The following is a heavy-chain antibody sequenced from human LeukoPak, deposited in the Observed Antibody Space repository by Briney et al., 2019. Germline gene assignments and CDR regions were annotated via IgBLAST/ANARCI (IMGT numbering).Heavy chain of an antibody. D-gene: IGHD1-26*01. CDR2: INPNTGDS. V-gene: IGHV1-2*06. J-gene: IGHJ6*03. CDR1: GYTFIDFY. Sequence: GASVKVSCKASGYTFIDFYIHWVRQAPGQGLEWMGRINPNTGDSNFAQNFEGRVTMTRDTSISTAYMELSSLRSEDTAVYYCARAPPSWSLGYYYYYYMDVWGKGTTVTVSS. CDR3: ARAPPSWSLGYYYYYYMDV.